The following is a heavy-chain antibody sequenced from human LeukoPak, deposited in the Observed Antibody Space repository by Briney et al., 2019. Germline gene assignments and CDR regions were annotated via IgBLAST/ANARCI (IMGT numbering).Heavy chain of an antibody. Sequence: PSETLSLTCTVSGGSISSYYWSWIRQPPGKGLEWIGYIYYSGSTYYNPSLKNRLTISVDTSKNQFSLKLSSVTAADTAVYYCARTRYYYGSRSYGATYYFDYWGQGTLVTVSS. J-gene: IGHJ4*02. CDR1: GGSISSYY. D-gene: IGHD3-10*01. CDR3: ARTRYYYGSRSYGATYYFDY. CDR2: IYYSGST. V-gene: IGHV4-59*04.